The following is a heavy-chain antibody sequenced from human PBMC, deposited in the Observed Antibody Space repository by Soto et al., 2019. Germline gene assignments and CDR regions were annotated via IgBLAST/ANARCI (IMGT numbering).Heavy chain of an antibody. CDR2: IYHTESA. D-gene: IGHD3-10*01. CDR3: ARYDLGTFDY. CDR1: GDSISSSFW. J-gene: IGHJ4*02. Sequence: SETLSLTCAVSGDSISSSFWWSLVRQPPGKGLEWIGEIYHTESAVYNPSLKSRVTISVDKSKNQFSLNLDSVTAADTAVYYCARYDLGTFDYWGRGILVTVSS. V-gene: IGHV4-4*02.